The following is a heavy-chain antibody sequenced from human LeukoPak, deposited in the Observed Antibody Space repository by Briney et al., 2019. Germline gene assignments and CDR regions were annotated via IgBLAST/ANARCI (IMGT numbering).Heavy chain of an antibody. Sequence: SETLSLTCTVSGGSISSSSYYWGWIRQPPGKGLEWIGSIYYSGSTYYNPSLKSRVTISVDTSKNQFSLKLSSVTAADTAVYYCARHPLERYSSSSAFLLSDYWGQGTLVTVSS. J-gene: IGHJ4*02. D-gene: IGHD6-6*01. V-gene: IGHV4-39*01. CDR3: ARHPLERYSSSSAFLLSDY. CDR2: IYYSGST. CDR1: GGSISSSSYY.